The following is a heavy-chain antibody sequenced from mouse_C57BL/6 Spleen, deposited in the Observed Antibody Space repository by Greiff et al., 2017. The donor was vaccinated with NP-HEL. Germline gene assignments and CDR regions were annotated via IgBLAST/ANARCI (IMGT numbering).Heavy chain of an antibody. J-gene: IGHJ2*01. CDR1: GYSITSGYY. Sequence: ESGPGLVKPSQSLSLTCSVTGYSITSGYYWNWIRQFPGNKLEWMGYISYDGSNNYNPSLKNRISITRDTSKNQFFLKLNSVTTEDTATYYCASYGSRRDYFDYWGQGTTLTVSS. D-gene: IGHD1-1*01. CDR3: ASYGSRRDYFDY. V-gene: IGHV3-6*01. CDR2: ISYDGSN.